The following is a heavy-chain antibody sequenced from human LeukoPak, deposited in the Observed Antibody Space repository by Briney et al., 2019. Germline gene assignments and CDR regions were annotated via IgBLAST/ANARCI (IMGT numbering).Heavy chain of an antibody. D-gene: IGHD3-22*01. CDR2: INPNSGGT. J-gene: IGHJ6*03. CDR1: GYTFTGYY. CDR3: ASEADDYDSSGYAYYYYMDV. V-gene: IGHV1-2*02. Sequence: ASVKVSCKASGYTFTGYYMHWVRQAPGQGLEWMGWINPNSGGTNYAQKFQGRVTMTRDTSISTAYMELSRLRSDDTAVYYCASEADDYDSSGYAYYYYMDVWGKGTTVTVSS.